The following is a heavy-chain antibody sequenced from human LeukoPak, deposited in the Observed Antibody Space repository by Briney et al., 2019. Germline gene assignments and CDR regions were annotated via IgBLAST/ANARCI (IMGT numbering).Heavy chain of an antibody. D-gene: IGHD2-15*01. V-gene: IGHV3-66*01. Sequence: GGSLRLSCAASGFTLRSNYMSWVRQAPGKGLALVSAIYSGGRTYYADSVKGRFNISRDNSKNTLYLQMHSLRAEDTAVYYCARDRERYCSAGSCYDFPVDAFDIWGKGTMVTVSS. J-gene: IGHJ3*02. CDR1: GFTLRSNY. CDR3: ARDRERYCSAGSCYDFPVDAFDI. CDR2: IYSGGRT.